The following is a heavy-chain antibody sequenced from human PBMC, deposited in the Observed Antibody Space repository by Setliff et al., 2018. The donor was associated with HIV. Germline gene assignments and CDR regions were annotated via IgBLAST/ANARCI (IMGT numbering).Heavy chain of an antibody. CDR1: GFTFSNYA. CDR2: IYGSSGST. D-gene: IGHD1-1*01. J-gene: IGHJ5*02. CDR3: AKGQDGLRYDWFDP. Sequence: GESLTISCAASGFTFSNYAMSWVRQAPGKGLEWVSAIYGSSGSTNYADSVKGRFTISRDNSKNMLYLQMNSLRAEDTAVYYCAKGQDGLRYDWFDPWGHGTLVTVSS. V-gene: IGHV3-23*01.